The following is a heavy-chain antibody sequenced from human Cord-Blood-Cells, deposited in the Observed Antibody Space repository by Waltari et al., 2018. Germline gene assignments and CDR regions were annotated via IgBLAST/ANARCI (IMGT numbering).Heavy chain of an antibody. D-gene: IGHD3-10*01. Sequence: QVQLVESGGGVVQPGRSLRLSCAASGFTFSSYAMHWVRQAPGKGWEWVAVISYDGSNKYYADAVKGRFTISRDNSKNTLYLQMNSLRAEDTAVYYCARDKELAGDEAFDYWGQGTLVTVSS. CDR1: GFTFSSYA. CDR2: ISYDGSNK. V-gene: IGHV3-30-3*01. CDR3: ARDKELAGDEAFDY. J-gene: IGHJ4*02.